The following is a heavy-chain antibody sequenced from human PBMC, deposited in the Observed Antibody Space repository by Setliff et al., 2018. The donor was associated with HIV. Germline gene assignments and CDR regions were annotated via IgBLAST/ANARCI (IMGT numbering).Heavy chain of an antibody. CDR3: AREVFSGWYEGDNGFDP. CDR2: IYTSGST. D-gene: IGHD6-19*01. J-gene: IGHJ5*02. Sequence: SETLSLTCTVSGGSISSGSYYWSWIRQPAGKGLEWIGRIYTSGSTNYNPSLKSRVTISLDTSKNQFSLKLSSVTAADTAVYYCAREVFSGWYEGDNGFDPWGQGTLVTVSS. CDR1: GGSISSGSYY. V-gene: IGHV4-61*02.